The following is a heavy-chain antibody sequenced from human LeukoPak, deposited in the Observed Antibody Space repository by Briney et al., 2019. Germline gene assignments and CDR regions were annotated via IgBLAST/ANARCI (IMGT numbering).Heavy chain of an antibody. V-gene: IGHV4-31*03. D-gene: IGHD3-10*01. CDR2: TYYSGST. CDR1: GGSISSGGYY. Sequence: SETLSLTCTVSGGSISSGGYYWSWIRQHPGKGLEWIGYTYYSGSTYYNPSLKSRVTISVDTSKNQFSLKLSSVTAADTAVYYRARAGGVAFDIWGQGTMVTVSS. J-gene: IGHJ3*02. CDR3: ARAGGVAFDI.